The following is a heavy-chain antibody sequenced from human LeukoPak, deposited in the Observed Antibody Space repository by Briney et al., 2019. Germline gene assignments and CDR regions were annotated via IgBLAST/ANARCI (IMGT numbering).Heavy chain of an antibody. CDR2: IRYDGSNK. CDR1: GFTFSSYG. Sequence: GGSLRLPCAASGFTFSSYGIHWVRQAPGKGLEWVAFIRYDGSNKYYADSVKGRFTISRDNSKNTLYLQMNSLRAEDTAVYYCASFPPYMVRTDAFDIWGQGTMVTVSS. D-gene: IGHD3-10*01. CDR3: ASFPPYMVRTDAFDI. V-gene: IGHV3-30*02. J-gene: IGHJ3*02.